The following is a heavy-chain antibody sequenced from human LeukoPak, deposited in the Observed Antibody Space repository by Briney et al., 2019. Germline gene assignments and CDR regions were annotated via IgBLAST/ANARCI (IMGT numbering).Heavy chain of an antibody. V-gene: IGHV3-21*01. D-gene: IGHD2-15*01. J-gene: IGHJ4*02. CDR1: GFTFSSYS. CDR3: ARGVGYCSGGSCYLPGGY. CDR2: ISSSSSYI. Sequence: GGSLRLSCAASGFTFSSYSMNWVRQAPGKGLEWVSSISSSSSYIYYADSVKGRFTISRDNAKNSLYLQMNSLRAEDTAVHYCARGVGYCSGGSCYLPGGYWGQGTLVTVSS.